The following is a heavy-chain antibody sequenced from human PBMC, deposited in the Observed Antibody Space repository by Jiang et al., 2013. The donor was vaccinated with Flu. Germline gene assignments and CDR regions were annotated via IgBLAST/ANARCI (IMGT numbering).Heavy chain of an antibody. CDR2: FDPEDGET. CDR1: S. CDR3: ATDGGILTGYYAGRAFDI. J-gene: IGHJ3*02. Sequence: SMHWVRQAPGKGLEWMGGFDPEDGETIYAQKFQGRVTMTEDTSTDTAYMELSSLRSEDTAAYYCATDGGILTGYYAGRAFDIWGQGTMVTVSS. D-gene: IGHD3-9*01. V-gene: IGHV1-24*01.